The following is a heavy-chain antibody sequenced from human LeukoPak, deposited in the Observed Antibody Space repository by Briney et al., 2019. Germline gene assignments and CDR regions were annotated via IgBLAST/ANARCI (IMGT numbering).Heavy chain of an antibody. CDR2: INPSGGST. Sequence: GASVKVSCKTSGYTFTSYYMHWVRQAPGQGLEWMGIINPSGGSTSYAQKFQGRVTMTRDMSTSTVYMELSSLRSEDTAVYYCASEHLTGYYSRNFDYWGQGTLVTVSS. CDR1: GYTFTSYY. CDR3: ASEHLTGYYSRNFDY. D-gene: IGHD3-9*01. V-gene: IGHV1-46*01. J-gene: IGHJ4*02.